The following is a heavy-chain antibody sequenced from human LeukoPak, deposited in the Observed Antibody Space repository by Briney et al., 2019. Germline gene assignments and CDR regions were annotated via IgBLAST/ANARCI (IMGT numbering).Heavy chain of an antibody. D-gene: IGHD3-22*01. Sequence: SETLSLTCTVSDGSFSSYYWSWIRQPPGKGLEWIGYIYYSGSTYYNPSLKSRVTISVDTSKNQFSLKLSSVTAADTAVYYCARHYRDSDYYDSSGYLDYWGQGTLVTVSS. CDR1: DGSFSSYY. CDR2: IYYSGST. J-gene: IGHJ4*02. CDR3: ARHYRDSDYYDSSGYLDY. V-gene: IGHV4-59*08.